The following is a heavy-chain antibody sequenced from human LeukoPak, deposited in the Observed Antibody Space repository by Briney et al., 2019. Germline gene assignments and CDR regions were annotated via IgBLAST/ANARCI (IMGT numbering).Heavy chain of an antibody. D-gene: IGHD2-2*01. V-gene: IGHV4-38-2*02. CDR2: IYHSGSA. Sequence: SETLSLTCAVSGYSISSGYQWAWIRQSPGKGLEWIGGIYHSGSAHYNPSLKSRVTISVETSKNQFSLKMYSVTAADTAVYYCARDPRWLTPDCTSTSCYENYFDPWGQGTLVTVSS. J-gene: IGHJ5*02. CDR3: ARDPRWLTPDCTSTSCYENYFDP. CDR1: GYSISSGYQ.